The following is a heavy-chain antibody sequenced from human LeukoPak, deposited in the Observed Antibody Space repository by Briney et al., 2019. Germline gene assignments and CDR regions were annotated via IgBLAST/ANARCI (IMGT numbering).Heavy chain of an antibody. J-gene: IGHJ3*02. CDR1: GFTFSDYY. CDR2: ISSSGSTI. D-gene: IGHD6-13*01. Sequence: GGSLRLSCAASGFTFSDYYMSWIRQAPGKGLEWVSYISSSGSTIYYADSVKDRFTVSRDNAKNSLYLQMNSLRAEDTAVYYCARAQSRKGAFDIWGQGTMVTVSS. CDR3: ARAQSRKGAFDI. V-gene: IGHV3-11*01.